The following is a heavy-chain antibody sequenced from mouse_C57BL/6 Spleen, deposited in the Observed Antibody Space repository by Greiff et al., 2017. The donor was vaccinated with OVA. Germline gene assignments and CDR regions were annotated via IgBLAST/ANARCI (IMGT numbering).Heavy chain of an antibody. CDR2: IHPSDSDT. V-gene: IGHV1-74*01. CDR3: AILGAQATEAY. Sequence: QVHVKQPGAELVKPGASVKVSCKASGYTFTSYWMHWVKQRPGQGLEWIGRIHPSDSDTNYNQKFKGKATLTVDKSSSTAYMQLSSLTSEDSAVYYCAILGAQATEAYWGQGTLVTVSA. CDR1: GYTFTSYW. D-gene: IGHD3-2*02. J-gene: IGHJ3*01.